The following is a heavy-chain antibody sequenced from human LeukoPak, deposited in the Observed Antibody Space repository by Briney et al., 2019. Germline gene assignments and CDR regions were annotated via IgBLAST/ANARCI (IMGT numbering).Heavy chain of an antibody. D-gene: IGHD2-15*01. V-gene: IGHV3-23*01. CDR1: GLRFRSYA. J-gene: IGHJ4*02. CDR3: AKGRCSGVGCDSFHS. Sequence: GGSLRLSCVASGLRFRSYAMNWVRQAPGKGLECISTISDDSSFTYYADSVKGRSAISRDDSKNTLYLQMNNLKVENTAVYYCAKGRCSGVGCDSFHSWGQGALVTVSS. CDR2: ISDDSSFT.